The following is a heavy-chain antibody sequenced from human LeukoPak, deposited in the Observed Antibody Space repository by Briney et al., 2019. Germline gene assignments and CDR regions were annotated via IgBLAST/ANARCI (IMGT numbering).Heavy chain of an antibody. CDR1: GGTLSSYA. CDR3: ARAQRSGQLDAFDI. V-gene: IGHV1-69*06. CDR2: IIPIFGTA. D-gene: IGHD3-3*01. J-gene: IGHJ3*02. Sequence: SVKVSCKASGGTLSSYAISWVRQAPGQGLEWMGGIIPIFGTANYAQKFQGRVTITADKSTSTAYMELSSLRSEDTAVYYCARAQRSGQLDAFDIWGQGTMVTVSS.